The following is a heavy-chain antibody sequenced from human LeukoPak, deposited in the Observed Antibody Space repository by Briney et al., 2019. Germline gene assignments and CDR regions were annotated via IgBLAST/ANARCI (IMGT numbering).Heavy chain of an antibody. J-gene: IGHJ4*02. V-gene: IGHV3-64*01. CDR3: ARDLFSGAEMATFDY. D-gene: IGHD5-24*01. CDR1: GFVFSTYA. CDR2: ISGNGGYT. Sequence: QPGGSLRLSCAASGFVFSTYAMHWVRQAPGKGLEYVSGISGNGGYTDYANSVKGRFTISRDNFKSTLYLQMGSLRAEDMAVYYCARDLFSGAEMATFDYWGQGTLVTVSS.